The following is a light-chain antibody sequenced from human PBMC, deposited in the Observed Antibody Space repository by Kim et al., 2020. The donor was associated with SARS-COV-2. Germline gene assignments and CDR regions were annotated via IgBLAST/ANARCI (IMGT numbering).Light chain of an antibody. CDR1: RSDVGGYNY. CDR3: SSYTSSSTYV. Sequence: GHSITISCTGTRSDVGGYNYVSWYQQHPGKAPKLMIYDVSKRPSGVSNRFSGSKSGNTASLTISGLQAEDEADYYCSSYTSSSTYVFGTGTKVTVL. CDR2: DVS. J-gene: IGLJ1*01. V-gene: IGLV2-14*04.